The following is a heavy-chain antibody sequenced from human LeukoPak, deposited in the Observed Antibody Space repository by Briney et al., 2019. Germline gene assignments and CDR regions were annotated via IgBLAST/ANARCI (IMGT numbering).Heavy chain of an antibody. CDR1: GFTVSSNY. CDR2: IYSGGGT. V-gene: IGHV3-53*01. Sequence: PGESLRLSCAASGFTVSSNYMSWVRQAPGKGLEWVSVIYSGGGTYYADSVKGRFTISRDISKNTVYLQMNSLRAEDTAVYYCARGYGSGSFYNPFDYWGQGTPVTVSS. CDR3: ARGYGSGSFYNPFDY. J-gene: IGHJ4*02. D-gene: IGHD3-10*01.